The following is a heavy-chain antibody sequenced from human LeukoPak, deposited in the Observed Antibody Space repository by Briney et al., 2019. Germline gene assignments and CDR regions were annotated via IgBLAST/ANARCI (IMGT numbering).Heavy chain of an antibody. CDR1: GFSFSNYC. Sequence: GGSLRLSCAASGFSFSNYCMNWVRQAPGKGLEWVANIKQDGSVKYYVDSVKGRFTISRDNAKNSLYLQMNSLRAEDTAVYYCARGYGDYLSLYYYYYGMDVWGQGTTVTVSS. J-gene: IGHJ6*02. V-gene: IGHV3-7*04. CDR3: ARGYGDYLSLYYYYYGMDV. D-gene: IGHD4-17*01. CDR2: IKQDGSVK.